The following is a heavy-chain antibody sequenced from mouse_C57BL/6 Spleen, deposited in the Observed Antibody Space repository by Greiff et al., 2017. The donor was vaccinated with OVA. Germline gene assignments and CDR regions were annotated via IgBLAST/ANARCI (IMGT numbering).Heavy chain of an antibody. CDR2: IDPSDSYT. Sequence: VQLQQPGAELVKPGASVKLSCKASGYTFTSYWMQWVKQRPGQGLEWIGEIDPSDSYTNYNQKFKGKATLTVDTSSSTAYMQLSSLTSEDSAVYYCARGDTTVVAPFYWGQGTTLTVSS. J-gene: IGHJ2*01. CDR3: ARGDTTVVAPFY. D-gene: IGHD1-1*01. V-gene: IGHV1-50*01. CDR1: GYTFTSYW.